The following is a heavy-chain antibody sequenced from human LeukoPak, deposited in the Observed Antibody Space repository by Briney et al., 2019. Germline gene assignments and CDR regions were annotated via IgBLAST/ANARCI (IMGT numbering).Heavy chain of an antibody. V-gene: IGHV4-34*01. CDR1: GGSFSGYY. J-gene: IGHJ4*02. CDR2: INHSGST. D-gene: IGHD5-18*01. Sequence: PSETLSLTCAVYGGSFSGYYWSWIRQPPGKGLEWIGGINHSGSTNYNPSLKSRVTISVDTSKSQFSLKLSSVTAADTAVYYCARGGDTPFDYWGQGTLVTVSS. CDR3: ARGGDTPFDY.